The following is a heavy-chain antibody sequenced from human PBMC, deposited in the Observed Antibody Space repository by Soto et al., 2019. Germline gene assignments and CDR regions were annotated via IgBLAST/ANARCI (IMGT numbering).Heavy chain of an antibody. Sequence: QTGGSLRLSCAASRFTFSDYSMNWVRQAPGKGLEWVSYISGGGETIYYADSVRGRFTISRDNAKNSLFLQMNSLRDEDTAVYYCARESPSSQWLPTRYFDYWGQGTLVTVSS. D-gene: IGHD6-19*01. V-gene: IGHV3-48*02. CDR2: ISGGGETI. CDR3: ARESPSSQWLPTRYFDY. J-gene: IGHJ4*02. CDR1: RFTFSDYS.